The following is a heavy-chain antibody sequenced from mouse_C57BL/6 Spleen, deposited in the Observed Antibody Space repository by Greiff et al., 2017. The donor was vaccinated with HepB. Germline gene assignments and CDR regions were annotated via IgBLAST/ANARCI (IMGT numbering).Heavy chain of an antibody. J-gene: IGHJ1*03. CDR2: ISNLAYSI. V-gene: IGHV5-15*01. D-gene: IGHD1-1*01. Sequence: DVMLVESGGGLVQPGGSLKLSCAASGFTFSDYGMAWVRQAPRKGPEWVAFISNLAYSIYYADTVTGRFTISRENAKNTLYLEMSSLRSEDTAMYYCARAVYYGSSYWYFDVWGTGTTVTVSS. CDR1: GFTFSDYG. CDR3: ARAVYYGSSYWYFDV.